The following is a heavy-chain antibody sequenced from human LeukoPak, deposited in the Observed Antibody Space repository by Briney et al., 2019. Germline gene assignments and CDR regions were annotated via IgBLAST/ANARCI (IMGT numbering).Heavy chain of an antibody. V-gene: IGHV3-73*01. Sequence: GGSLRLSCAASGFTFSGFIIHWVRQAPGKGLEWIGRVTSKTNSYATAYAASVKGRFTVSRDDSKKTAYLQMNSLKTEDTAVYYCAAGITLVRGGTFDIWGQGTMVIISS. J-gene: IGHJ3*02. CDR3: AAGITLVRGGTFDI. D-gene: IGHD3-10*01. CDR1: GFTFSGFI. CDR2: VTSKTNSYAT.